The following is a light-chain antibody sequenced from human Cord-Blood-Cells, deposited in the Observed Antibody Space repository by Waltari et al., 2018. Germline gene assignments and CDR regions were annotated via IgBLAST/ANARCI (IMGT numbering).Light chain of an antibody. J-gene: IGKJ4*01. V-gene: IGKV1-39*01. CDR1: QSISSY. CDR2: AAS. Sequence: DIQMTQSPSSLSASAGDSVTITCRASQSISSYLNWYQQKPGKAPKLLIYAASSLQSGVPSRFSGSGSGTDFTLTISSLQPEDFATYYCQQSYSTPLTFGGGTKVEIK. CDR3: QQSYSTPLT.